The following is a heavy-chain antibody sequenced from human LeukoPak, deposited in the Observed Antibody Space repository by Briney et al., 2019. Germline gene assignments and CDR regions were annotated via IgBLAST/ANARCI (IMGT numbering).Heavy chain of an antibody. CDR3: ARDYLVGAPLDS. D-gene: IGHD1-26*01. CDR1: GVSVTNYY. J-gene: IGHJ4*02. V-gene: IGHV4-4*07. CDR2: MYISGST. Sequence: SETLSLTCTVSGVSVTNYYWAWIRQPAAKGLEWIGRMYISGSTNYNPSLKSRVTISIDKTKNEFSLRLRSVTAADTAVYYCARDYLVGAPLDSWGQGTLVTVSP.